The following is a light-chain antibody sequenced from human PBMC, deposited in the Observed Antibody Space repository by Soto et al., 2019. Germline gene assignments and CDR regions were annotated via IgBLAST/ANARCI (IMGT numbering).Light chain of an antibody. CDR1: SSNIGSNT. CDR2: SNN. V-gene: IGLV1-44*01. Sequence: QSVLTQSPSASGTPGQRVTISCSGSSSNIGSNTVNWYQQLPGTAPKLLIYSNNQRPSGIPDRFSGSKSGTSASLAISGLQSEDEADYYCAAWDDSLNGVVFSGGTKLTVL. J-gene: IGLJ3*02. CDR3: AAWDDSLNGVV.